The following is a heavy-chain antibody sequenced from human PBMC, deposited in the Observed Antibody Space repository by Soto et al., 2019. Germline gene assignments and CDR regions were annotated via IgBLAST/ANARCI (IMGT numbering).Heavy chain of an antibody. Sequence: SVKVSSKDCRGTFSSYSLSWLRQAPGQGLEWMGGIIPIFGTANYAQKFQGRVTITADESTSTAYMELSSLRSEDTAVYYCASYLTMVRAGTSYYGMDVWGQGTTVTVSS. CDR2: IIPIFGTA. D-gene: IGHD6-13*01. CDR3: ASYLTMVRAGTSYYGMDV. J-gene: IGHJ6*02. V-gene: IGHV1-69*13. CDR1: RGTFSSYS.